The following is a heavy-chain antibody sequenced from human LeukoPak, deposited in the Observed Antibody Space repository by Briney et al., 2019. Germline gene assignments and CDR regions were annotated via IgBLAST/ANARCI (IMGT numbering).Heavy chain of an antibody. J-gene: IGHJ4*02. CDR2: IKIDGSGT. CDR3: ARDSTVSDFDY. D-gene: IGHD4-17*01. CDR1: GFTFSSYW. Sequence: TGGSLRLSCVASGFTFSSYWMHWVRQAPGKGLVWVSRIKIDGSGTGYADSVKGRFTISRDNAKNTLYLQMNSLRADDTAVYYCARDSTVSDFDYWGQGTLVTVSS. V-gene: IGHV3-74*01.